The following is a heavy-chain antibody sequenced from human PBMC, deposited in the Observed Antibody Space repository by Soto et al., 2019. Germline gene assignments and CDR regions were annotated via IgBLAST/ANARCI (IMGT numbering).Heavy chain of an antibody. V-gene: IGHV1-18*01. Sequence: ASVQVSCKASGYTFTSYGISGVRQARGRGLEWMGWISDYNGNTNYAQKLQGRVTMTTDTSTSTAYMELRSLRSDDTAVYYCARDLDILTGTNWFDPWGQGTLVTVSS. D-gene: IGHD3-9*01. CDR3: ARDLDILTGTNWFDP. CDR2: ISDYNGNT. CDR1: GYTFTSYG. J-gene: IGHJ5*02.